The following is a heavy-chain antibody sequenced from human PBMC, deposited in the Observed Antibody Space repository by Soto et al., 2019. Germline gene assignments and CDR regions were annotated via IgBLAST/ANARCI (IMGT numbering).Heavy chain of an antibody. CDR1: GGSISSYY. Sequence: QVQLQESGPGLVKPSETLSLTCTVSGGSISSYYWSWIRQPPGKGLEWIGYIYYSGSTNYNPSLKSRVTISVDTSKNQFSLKLSSVTAADTAVYYCARHQDYGDQYFDYWGQGTLVTVSS. V-gene: IGHV4-59*08. D-gene: IGHD4-17*01. CDR2: IYYSGST. CDR3: ARHQDYGDQYFDY. J-gene: IGHJ4*02.